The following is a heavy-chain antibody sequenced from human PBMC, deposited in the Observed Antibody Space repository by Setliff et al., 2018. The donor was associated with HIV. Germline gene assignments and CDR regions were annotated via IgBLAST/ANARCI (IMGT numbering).Heavy chain of an antibody. J-gene: IGHJ6*03. V-gene: IGHV4-4*07. D-gene: IGHD2-15*01. CDR1: DDPISSYY. CDR2: LYVSGDT. CDR3: ALTGHRLLRGYMDV. Sequence: LSETLSLTCYVTDDPISSYYWSWVRQPAGKGLEWIGRLYVSGDTNYNPSLKSRVTMSLDTSKKHFSLKLKSVTAADTAVYYCALTGHRLLRGYMDVWGKGTTVTVS.